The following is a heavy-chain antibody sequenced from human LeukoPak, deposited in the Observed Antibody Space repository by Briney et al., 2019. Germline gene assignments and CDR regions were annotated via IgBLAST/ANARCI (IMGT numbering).Heavy chain of an antibody. D-gene: IGHD3-3*01. V-gene: IGHV3-21*01. J-gene: IGHJ4*02. CDR2: ISSSSSYI. CDR3: ARDLGMGVPFDY. CDR1: GFTFSSYS. Sequence: PGGSLRLSCAASGFTFSSYSMNWVHQAPGKGLEWVSSISSSSSYIYYADSVKGRFTISRDNAKNSLYLQMNSLRAEDTAVYYCARDLGMGVPFDYWGQGTLVTVSS.